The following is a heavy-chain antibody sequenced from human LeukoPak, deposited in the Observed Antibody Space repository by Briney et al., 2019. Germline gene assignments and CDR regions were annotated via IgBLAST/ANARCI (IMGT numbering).Heavy chain of an antibody. CDR3: ARGGQWLGPDALDI. CDR2: IWYDGSNK. Sequence: GGSLRLSCAASGFTFRSYGMHWVRQAPGKGLEGVAVIWYDGSNKYYADSVKGRFTISRDNSKNTLYLQMNSLRAEDTAVYYCARGGQWLGPDALDIWGPGTMVTVSS. V-gene: IGHV3-33*01. CDR1: GFTFRSYG. D-gene: IGHD6-19*01. J-gene: IGHJ3*02.